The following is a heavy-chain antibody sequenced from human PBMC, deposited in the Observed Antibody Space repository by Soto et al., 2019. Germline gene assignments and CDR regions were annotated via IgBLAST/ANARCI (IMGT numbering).Heavy chain of an antibody. Sequence: GGSLRLSCAASGFTFTNAWMNWVRQAPGRALEWVGRITSKAAGGTTDYAAPVKGRFSISRDDSKTTLYLQMNSLRGEDTAVYYCVRENYYYGMDVWGQGTRVTVSS. CDR1: GFTFTNAW. V-gene: IGHV3-15*07. J-gene: IGHJ6*02. CDR2: ITSKAAGGTT. CDR3: VRENYYYGMDV.